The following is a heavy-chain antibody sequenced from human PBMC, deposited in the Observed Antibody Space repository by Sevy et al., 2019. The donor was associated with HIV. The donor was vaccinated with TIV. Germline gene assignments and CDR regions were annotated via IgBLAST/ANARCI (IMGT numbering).Heavy chain of an antibody. CDR3: ARDDNGDYLDY. J-gene: IGHJ4*02. CDR2: INPNSGGT. Sequence: ASVKVSCKASGYTFTGYYMHWVRQAPGQGLEWMGWINPNSGGTNYAQTFQGRVTMTRDTSISTAYMELSRLRSDDTAVYYCARDDNGDYLDYWGQGTLVTVSS. D-gene: IGHD4-17*01. V-gene: IGHV1-2*02. CDR1: GYTFTGYY.